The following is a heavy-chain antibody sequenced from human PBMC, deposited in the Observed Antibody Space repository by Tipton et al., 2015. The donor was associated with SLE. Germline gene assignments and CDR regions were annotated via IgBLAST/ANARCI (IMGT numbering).Heavy chain of an antibody. CDR1: GFSFSAYV. CDR3: AKGGTGKFDY. D-gene: IGHD7-27*01. CDR2: ITGNGDKT. V-gene: IGHV3-23*01. J-gene: IGHJ4*02. Sequence: SLRLSCAASGFSFSAYVMSWVRQAPGKGLEWVSTITGNGDKTWHADFVKGRFTISRDNSKNMLYLQMNSLRVEDTAVYYCAKGGTGKFDYWGQGTLVTVSS.